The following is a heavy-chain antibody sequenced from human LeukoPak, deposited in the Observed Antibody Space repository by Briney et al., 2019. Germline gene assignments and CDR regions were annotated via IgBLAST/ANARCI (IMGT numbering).Heavy chain of an antibody. V-gene: IGHV3-30*03. CDR2: ISYDGSNE. CDR3: ASDRAYCSGGSCYSGLDY. CDR1: GFTFSSYS. Sequence: GGSLRLSCAASGFTFSSYSMNWVRQAPGKGPEWVAVISYDGSNEYYADSVRGRFTISRDNSKNTVYLQMNSLRPEDTAVYYCASDRAYCSGGSCYSGLDYWGQGTLVTVSS. D-gene: IGHD2-15*01. J-gene: IGHJ4*02.